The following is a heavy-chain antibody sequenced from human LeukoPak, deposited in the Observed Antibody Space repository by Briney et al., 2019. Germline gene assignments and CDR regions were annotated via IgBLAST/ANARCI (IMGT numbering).Heavy chain of an antibody. Sequence: GGSLRLSCAASGFTFNSYAMSWVRQAPGKGLEWVSVIYSGGSTYYADSVKGRFTISRDNSKNTLYLQMNSLRAEDTAVYYCVVPGGYSSGWFDFDYWGQGTLVTVSP. CDR3: VVPGGYSSGWFDFDY. D-gene: IGHD6-19*01. V-gene: IGHV3-53*01. CDR1: GFTFNSYA. J-gene: IGHJ4*02. CDR2: IYSGGST.